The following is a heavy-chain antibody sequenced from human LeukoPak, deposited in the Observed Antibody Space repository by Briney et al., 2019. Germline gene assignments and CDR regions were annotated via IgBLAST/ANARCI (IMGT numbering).Heavy chain of an antibody. Sequence: GGSLRLSCAASGFTFSSYAMPWVRQAPGKGLEWVAVISYDGSNKYYADSVKGRFTISRDNSKNTLYLQMNSLRAEDTAVYYCARDRDYDILTGQPDYWGQGTLVTVSS. V-gene: IGHV3-30-3*01. CDR1: GFTFSSYA. D-gene: IGHD3-9*01. CDR2: ISYDGSNK. CDR3: ARDRDYDILTGQPDY. J-gene: IGHJ4*02.